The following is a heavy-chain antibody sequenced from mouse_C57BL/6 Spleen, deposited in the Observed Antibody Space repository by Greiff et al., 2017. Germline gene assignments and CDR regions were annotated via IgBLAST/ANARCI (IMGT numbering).Heavy chain of an antibody. CDR1: GFNIKDDY. CDR2: IDPENGDT. J-gene: IGHJ2*01. D-gene: IGHD2-5*01. CDR3: TTSKRGYFDD. Sequence: EVKLQQSGAELVRPGASVKLSCTASGFNIKDDYMHWVKQRPEQGLEWIGWIDPENGDTEYASKFQGKATITADTSSNTAYLQLSSLTSEDTAVYYCTTSKRGYFDDWGQGTTLTVSS. V-gene: IGHV14-4*01.